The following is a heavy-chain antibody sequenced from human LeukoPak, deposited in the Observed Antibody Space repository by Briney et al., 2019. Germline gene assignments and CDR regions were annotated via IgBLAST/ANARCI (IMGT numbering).Heavy chain of an antibody. Sequence: SETLSLTCTVSRGSISASTRSYYWSWLRQPPGKGLEWIGYISSSGSTNDNPSLRSRVTISVDTSKNQFFLNLSSVSAADMAVYYCARVPLGYSGAYYFDYWGPGTLVTVSP. V-gene: IGHV4-4*09. D-gene: IGHD5-12*01. CDR2: ISSSGST. J-gene: IGHJ4*02. CDR3: ARVPLGYSGAYYFDY. CDR1: RGSISASTRSYY.